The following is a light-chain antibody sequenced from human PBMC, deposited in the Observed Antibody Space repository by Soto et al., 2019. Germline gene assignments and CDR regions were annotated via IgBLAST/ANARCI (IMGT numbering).Light chain of an antibody. CDR1: QRVLYSSDKKNY. CDR3: QQYDLTPRT. V-gene: IGKV4-1*01. J-gene: IGKJ1*01. Sequence: DILLIPSPDSLSGSLGERATIHCKSRQRVLYSSDKKNYLAWYQQKPGQPPKLLIRWASTRELGVPDRISGSGSGTDFTLTISSRQAEDVAIYYCQQYDLTPRTFAQGTKVDIK. CDR2: WAS.